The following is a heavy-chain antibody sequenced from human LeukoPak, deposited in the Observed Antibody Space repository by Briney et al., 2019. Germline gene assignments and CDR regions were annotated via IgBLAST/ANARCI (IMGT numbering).Heavy chain of an antibody. CDR2: INPNSGGT. CDR1: GYTFTGYY. D-gene: IGHD3-22*01. Sequence: ASVKVSCKASGYTFTGYYMHWVRQAPGQGLEWMGWINPNSGGTNYAQKFQGRVTMARDTSISTAYMELSRLRSDDTAVYYCARGDYYDSSGYFDYWGQGTLVTVSS. J-gene: IGHJ4*02. V-gene: IGHV1-2*02. CDR3: ARGDYYDSSGYFDY.